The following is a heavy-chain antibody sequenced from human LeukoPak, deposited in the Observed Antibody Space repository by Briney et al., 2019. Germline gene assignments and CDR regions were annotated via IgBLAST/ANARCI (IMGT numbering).Heavy chain of an antibody. J-gene: IGHJ4*02. Sequence: SETLSLTCTVSGGSISSYYWSWIRQPPGKGLEWIGYIYYSGSTNYNPSLKSRVTISVDTSKNQFSLKLSSVTAAGTAVYYCARHKRASSGRDYGGQGTLVTVSS. CDR2: IYYSGST. D-gene: IGHD6-19*01. V-gene: IGHV4-59*08. CDR3: ARHKRASSGRDY. CDR1: GGSISSYY.